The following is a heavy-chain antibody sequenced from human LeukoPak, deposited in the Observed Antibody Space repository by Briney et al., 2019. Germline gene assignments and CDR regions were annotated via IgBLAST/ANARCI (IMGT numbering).Heavy chain of an antibody. J-gene: IGHJ5*02. CDR1: GYTFTVYY. D-gene: IGHD6-13*01. V-gene: IGHV1-2*02. CDR3: ARDPGYSSSWYPGENWFDP. CDR2: INPNSGGT. Sequence: ASVTVSFKASGYTFTVYYMHWVRQAPGQGREGMGWINPNSGGTNYAQKFQGRVTMARDTSISTAYMELSRLRSDDTAVYYCARDPGYSSSWYPGENWFDPWGQGTLVTVSS.